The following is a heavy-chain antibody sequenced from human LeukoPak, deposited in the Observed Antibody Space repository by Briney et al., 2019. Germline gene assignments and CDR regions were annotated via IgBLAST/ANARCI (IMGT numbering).Heavy chain of an antibody. D-gene: IGHD6-19*01. CDR3: AKDNRRHYTSGPNPDSLH. CDR2: ISWNSGTI. Sequence: GGSLRLSCADSGFIFNNYAMHWVRQPPGKGLEWVSGISWNSGTIDYADSVRGRFTISRDNAKNSLYLQMDSLRVEDTAFYYCAKDNRRHYTSGPNPDSLHWGQGALVTVSS. J-gene: IGHJ1*01. V-gene: IGHV3-9*01. CDR1: GFIFNNYA.